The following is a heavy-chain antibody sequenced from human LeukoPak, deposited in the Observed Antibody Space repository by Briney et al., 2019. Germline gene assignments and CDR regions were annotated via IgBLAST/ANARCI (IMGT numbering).Heavy chain of an antibody. CDR1: GGSISSSNW. V-gene: IGHV4-4*02. J-gene: IGHJ4*02. CDR3: ARVKGNVVARDFDY. CDR2: IYHSGST. D-gene: IGHD2-15*01. Sequence: SETLSLTCAVSGGSISSSNWWSWVRQPPGKGLEWIGEIYHSGSTNYNPSLKSRVTISVDKSKNQFSLKLSSVTAADTAVYYCARVKGNVVARDFDYWGQGTLVTVSS.